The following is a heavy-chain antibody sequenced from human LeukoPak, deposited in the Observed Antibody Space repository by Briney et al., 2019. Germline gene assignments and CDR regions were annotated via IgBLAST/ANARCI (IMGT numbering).Heavy chain of an antibody. CDR3: ARTLSGYVYSLDV. D-gene: IGHD5-12*01. CDR2: SRNKANSYTT. J-gene: IGHJ6*02. CDR1: GFTFSDHN. V-gene: IGHV3-72*01. Sequence: GGSLRLSCAASGFTFSDHNMDWVRQAPGKGLEWVGRSRNKANSYTTEYAASVKGRFTFSRDDSKNSLYLQMNSLKVEDTAVYYCARTLSGYVYSLDVWGQGTTVTVSS.